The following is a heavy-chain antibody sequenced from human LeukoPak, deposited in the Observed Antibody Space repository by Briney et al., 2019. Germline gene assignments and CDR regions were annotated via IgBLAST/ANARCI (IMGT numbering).Heavy chain of an antibody. Sequence: SETLSLTCTVSGGSISSSSYYWGWIRQPPGKGLEWIGSIYYSGSTYYNPSLKSRVTISVDTSKNQFSLKLSSVTAADTAVYYCARGGGPPAILTDDAFDIWGQGTMVTVSS. CDR1: GGSISSSSYY. D-gene: IGHD2-21*02. J-gene: IGHJ3*02. CDR3: ARGGGPPAILTDDAFDI. V-gene: IGHV4-39*07. CDR2: IYYSGST.